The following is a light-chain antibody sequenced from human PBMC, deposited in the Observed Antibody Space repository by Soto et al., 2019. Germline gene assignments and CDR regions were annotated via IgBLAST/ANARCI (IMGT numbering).Light chain of an antibody. Sequence: EIVLTQSPATLSLSPGGRATLSCRASQSVSSYLAWYQQKPGQAPRLLIYDASNRATGIPARFSGSGSGTDFTLTISSLEPEHFAVYYCQQRSNWPPALTFGGGTKVDIK. J-gene: IGKJ4*01. CDR2: DAS. V-gene: IGKV3-11*01. CDR3: QQRSNWPPALT. CDR1: QSVSSY.